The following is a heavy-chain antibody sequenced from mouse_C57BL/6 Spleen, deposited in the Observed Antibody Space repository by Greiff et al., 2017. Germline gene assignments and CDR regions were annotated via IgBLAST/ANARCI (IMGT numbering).Heavy chain of an antibody. CDR1: GYAFSSSW. D-gene: IGHD1-1*01. CDR3: ARDAEGDYYGSSFYWYFDV. V-gene: IGHV1-82*01. CDR2: IYPGDGDT. J-gene: IGHJ1*03. Sequence: VQLKESGPELVKPGASVKISCTASGYAFSSSWMNWVKQRPGKGLEWIGRIYPGDGDTNYTGKFKGKATLTADTSSSTAYMQLSSLTSEDSAVYFCARDAEGDYYGSSFYWYFDVWGTGTTVTVSS.